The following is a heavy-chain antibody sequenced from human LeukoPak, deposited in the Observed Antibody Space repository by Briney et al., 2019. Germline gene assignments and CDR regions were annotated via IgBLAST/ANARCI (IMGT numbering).Heavy chain of an antibody. Sequence: SETLSLTCTVSGGSISSHYWSWIRQPPGKGLEWIGYIYYSGSTNYNPSLKSRVTISVDTSKNQFSLKLSSVTAADTAVYYCARGVYDFWSGYSYFDYWGQGTLVTVSS. CDR2: IYYSGST. CDR3: ARGVYDFWSGYSYFDY. V-gene: IGHV4-59*11. CDR1: GGSISSHY. D-gene: IGHD3-3*01. J-gene: IGHJ4*02.